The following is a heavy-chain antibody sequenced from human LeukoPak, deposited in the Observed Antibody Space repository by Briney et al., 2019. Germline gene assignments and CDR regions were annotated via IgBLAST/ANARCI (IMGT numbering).Heavy chain of an antibody. Sequence: GGSLRLSCAASGFTFSSYWMSWVRQAPGKGLEWVANIKQDGSEKYYVDSVKGRFTISRDNAKNLLYLQMNSLRAEDTAEYHCARDLPWQQLVDYWGQGTLVTVSS. D-gene: IGHD6-13*01. V-gene: IGHV3-7*01. CDR1: GFTFSSYW. CDR3: ARDLPWQQLVDY. J-gene: IGHJ4*02. CDR2: IKQDGSEK.